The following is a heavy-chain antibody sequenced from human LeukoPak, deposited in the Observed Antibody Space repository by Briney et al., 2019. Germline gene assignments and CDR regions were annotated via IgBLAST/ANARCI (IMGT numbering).Heavy chain of an antibody. CDR3: ARGRADSNYYAY. CDR2: ISSSSSYI. D-gene: IGHD4-11*01. Sequence: GGSLRLSCAASGFTFSSYSMNWVRQAPGKGLEWVSSISSSSSYIYYADSVKGRFTISRDNAKNSLYLQMNSLRAEDTAVYYCARGRADSNYYAYWGQGTLVTVSS. V-gene: IGHV3-21*01. CDR1: GFTFSSYS. J-gene: IGHJ4*02.